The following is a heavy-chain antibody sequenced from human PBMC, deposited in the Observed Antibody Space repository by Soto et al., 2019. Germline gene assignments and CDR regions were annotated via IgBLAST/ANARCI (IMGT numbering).Heavy chain of an antibody. Sequence: PSETLSLTCTVSGSSINSSGYYWGWIRQPPGKGLEWIGSMFYGVSTYYNPSLKSRVTVSVDTSKNQFSLNLRSATAADTAVYYCARLPSRHLVDYWGQVTLVTVSS. D-gene: IGHD3-3*02. CDR3: ARLPSRHLVDY. CDR2: MFYGVST. J-gene: IGHJ4*02. V-gene: IGHV4-39*01. CDR1: GSSINSSGYY.